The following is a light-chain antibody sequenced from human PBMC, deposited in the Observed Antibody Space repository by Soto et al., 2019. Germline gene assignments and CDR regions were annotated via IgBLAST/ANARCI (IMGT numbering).Light chain of an antibody. CDR1: SSDVGGYNY. V-gene: IGLV2-14*01. CDR2: EVS. Sequence: QSALTQAASVSGSPGQSITISCTGTSSDVGGYNYVSWYQQYPGKAPKLMIYEVSHRPSGVSNRFSGSKSGNTASLTISGLQAEDEADYYCSSSTSSSTFVFGTGTQLTVL. J-gene: IGLJ1*01. CDR3: SSSTSSSTFV.